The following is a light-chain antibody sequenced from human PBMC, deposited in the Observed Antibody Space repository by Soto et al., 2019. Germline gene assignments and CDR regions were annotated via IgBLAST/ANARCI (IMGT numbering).Light chain of an antibody. CDR1: QSVSSY. CDR3: QQDYKFLA. Sequence: EIVLTQSPATLSLSPGERATLSCRASQSVSSYLAWYQQKPGQAPRLLIYDASNRATGIPARFSGSGSGTDFTLTISSLQPEDSAVYYCQQDYKFLAFGGGTKVDIK. V-gene: IGKV3-11*01. CDR2: DAS. J-gene: IGKJ4*01.